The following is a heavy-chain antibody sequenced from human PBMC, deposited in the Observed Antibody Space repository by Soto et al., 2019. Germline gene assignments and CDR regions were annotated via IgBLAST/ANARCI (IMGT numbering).Heavy chain of an antibody. D-gene: IGHD3-10*01. J-gene: IGHJ4*02. CDR3: ARDHPQLGTHFDY. CDR1: GYTFTGYY. V-gene: IGHV1-2*02. CDR2: INPNSGGT. Sequence: SVKVSCKASGYTFTGYYMHWVRQAPGQGLEWMGWINPNSGGTNYAQKFQGRVTMTRDTSISTAYMELSRLRSDDTAVYYCARDHPQLGTHFDYWGQGTLVTVSS.